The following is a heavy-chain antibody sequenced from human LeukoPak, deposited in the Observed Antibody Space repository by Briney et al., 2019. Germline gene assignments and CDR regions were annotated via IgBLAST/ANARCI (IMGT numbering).Heavy chain of an antibody. CDR3: ARDRRGYGDPPGLYYFDY. V-gene: IGHV4-59*01. D-gene: IGHD4-17*01. CDR2: IYYSGST. Sequence: SETLSLTCTVSGGSISSYYWSWIRQPPGKGLEWIGYIYYSGSTNYNPSLKSRVTISVDTSKNQFSLKLSSVTAADTAVYYCARDRRGYGDPPGLYYFDYWAREPWSPSPQ. J-gene: IGHJ4*02. CDR1: GGSISSYY.